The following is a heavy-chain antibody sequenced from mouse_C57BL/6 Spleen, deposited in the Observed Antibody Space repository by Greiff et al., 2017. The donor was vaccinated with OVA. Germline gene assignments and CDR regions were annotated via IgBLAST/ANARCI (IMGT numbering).Heavy chain of an antibody. V-gene: IGHV1-52*01. CDR3: AREEIGYSNLYYYAMDY. CDR2: IDPSDSET. J-gene: IGHJ4*01. Sequence: QVQLQQPGAELVRPGSSVKLSCKASGYTFTSYWMHWVKQRPIQGLEWIGNIDPSDSETHSNQKFKDKATLTVDKSSSTAYMQLSSLTSEDSAVYYCAREEIGYSNLYYYAMDYWGQGTSVTVSS. CDR1: GYTFTSYW. D-gene: IGHD2-5*01.